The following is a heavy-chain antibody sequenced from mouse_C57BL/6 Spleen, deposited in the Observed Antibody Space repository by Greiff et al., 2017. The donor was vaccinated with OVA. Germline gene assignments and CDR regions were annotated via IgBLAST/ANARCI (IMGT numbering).Heavy chain of an antibody. D-gene: IGHD1-1*01. Sequence: QVQLQQPGTELVKPGASVKLSCKASGYTFTSYWMHWVKQRPGQGLEWIGNINPSNGGTNYNEKFKSKATLTVDKSSSTAYMQLSSLTSEDSAVYCGGRWATVVATRDYWGQGTTLTVSS. CDR3: GRWATVVATRDY. V-gene: IGHV1-53*01. CDR1: GYTFTSYW. CDR2: INPSNGGT. J-gene: IGHJ2*01.